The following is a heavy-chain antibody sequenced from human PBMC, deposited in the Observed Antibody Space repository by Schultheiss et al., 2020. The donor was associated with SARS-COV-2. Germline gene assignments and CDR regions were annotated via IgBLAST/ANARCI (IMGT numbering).Heavy chain of an antibody. D-gene: IGHD4-17*01. CDR1: GFTFSSYD. V-gene: IGHV3-30*03. J-gene: IGHJ4*02. Sequence: GESLKISCAASGFTFSSYDMHWVRQAPGQGLQWVALISYDGSNKYYADSVKGRFTISRDNAKNTLYLQMNSLRVEDTAVYYCARDSDYGDYVIDYWGQGTLVTVSS. CDR2: ISYDGSNK. CDR3: ARDSDYGDYVIDY.